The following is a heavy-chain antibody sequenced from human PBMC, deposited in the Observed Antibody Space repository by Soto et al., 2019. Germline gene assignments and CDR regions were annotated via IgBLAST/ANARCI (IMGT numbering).Heavy chain of an antibody. CDR1: GYTLTELS. CDR3: ATTGAYQLLYGRWFDP. J-gene: IGHJ5*02. V-gene: IGHV1-24*01. CDR2: FDPEDGET. D-gene: IGHD2-2*02. Sequence: ASVNVSCKVSGYTLTELSMHWVRQAPGKGLEWMGGFDPEDGETIYAQKFQGRVTMTEDTSTDTAYMELSSPRSEDTAVYYCATTGAYQLLYGRWFDPWGQGTLATVSS.